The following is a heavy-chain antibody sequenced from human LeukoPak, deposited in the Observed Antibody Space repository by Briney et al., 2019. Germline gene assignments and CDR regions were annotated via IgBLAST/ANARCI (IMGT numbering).Heavy chain of an antibody. CDR2: ISYDGSNK. J-gene: IGHJ2*01. CDR3: ARDQPDYGPPSRYFDL. CDR1: GFTFSSYA. D-gene: IGHD4-17*01. Sequence: GGSLRLSCAASGFTFSSYAMHWVRQAPGKGLEWVAVISYDGSNKYYADSVKGRFTISRDNSKNTLYLQMNSLRAEDTAVYYCARDQPDYGPPSRYFDLWGRGTLVTVSS. V-gene: IGHV3-30*04.